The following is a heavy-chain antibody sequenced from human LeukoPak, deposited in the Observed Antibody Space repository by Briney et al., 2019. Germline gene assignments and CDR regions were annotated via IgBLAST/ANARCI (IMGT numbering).Heavy chain of an antibody. Sequence: PSDTLSLTCTVSGGSISSYYWSWIRQPPGKGLEWIGYIYYSGSTNYNPSLKSRVTISVDTSKNQFSLKLSSVTAADTAVYYCARDRSHDYYYYGMDVWGQGTTVTVSS. CDR2: IYYSGST. CDR3: ARDRSHDYYYYGMDV. CDR1: GGSISSYY. J-gene: IGHJ6*02. V-gene: IGHV4-59*01.